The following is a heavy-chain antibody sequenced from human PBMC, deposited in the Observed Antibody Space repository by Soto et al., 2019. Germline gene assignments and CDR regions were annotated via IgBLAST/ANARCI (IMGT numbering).Heavy chain of an antibody. CDR2: ISTSNGDT. V-gene: IGHV1-18*04. Sequence: ASVKVSCKASGYTFTTYGISWVRQAPGQGLEWMAWISTSNGDTHYAQKVQDRVRMTTDKSTSTAYMELSSLRSDDTAMYYCARYFEDSSGYSCDYFDGWGRGTLVTV. D-gene: IGHD3-22*01. CDR1: GYTFTTYG. CDR3: ARYFEDSSGYSCDYFDG. J-gene: IGHJ4*02.